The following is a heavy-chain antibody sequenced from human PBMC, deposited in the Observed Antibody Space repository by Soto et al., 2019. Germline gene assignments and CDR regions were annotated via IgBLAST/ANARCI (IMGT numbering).Heavy chain of an antibody. V-gene: IGHV6-1*01. Sequence: SPTLSLPCAICGDSVSNNGATWNWIRQSPSRGLEWLGRAYYRSRWHYDYATSVRSRITINPDTSKNQFSLQLSSVTPEDTAVYYCARDPPDFNSGFDSWGQGSLVTVSS. CDR1: GDSVSNNGAT. CDR3: ARDPPDFNSGFDS. CDR2: AYYRSRWHY. J-gene: IGHJ4*02. D-gene: IGHD1-26*01.